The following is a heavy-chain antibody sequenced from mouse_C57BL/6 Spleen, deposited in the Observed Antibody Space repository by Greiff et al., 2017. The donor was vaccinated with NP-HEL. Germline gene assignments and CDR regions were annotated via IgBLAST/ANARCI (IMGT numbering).Heavy chain of an antibody. CDR1: GYTFTSYW. J-gene: IGHJ3*01. CDR2: IHPNSGST. CDR3: ARSLYDYDGFAY. D-gene: IGHD2-4*01. Sequence: QVQLQQPGAELVKPGASVKLSCKASGYTFTSYWMHWVKQRPGQGLEWIGMIHPNSGSTNYNEKFKSKATLTVDKSSSTAYMQLSSLTSEDSAVYYCARSLYDYDGFAYWGLGTLVTVSA. V-gene: IGHV1-64*01.